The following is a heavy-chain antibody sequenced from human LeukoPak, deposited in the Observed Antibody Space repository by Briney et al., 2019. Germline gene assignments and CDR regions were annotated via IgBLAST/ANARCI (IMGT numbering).Heavy chain of an antibody. D-gene: IGHD3-10*01. CDR3: ARTTEIDYYGSGRALMMAFDI. CDR2: IKQDGSEK. J-gene: IGHJ3*02. CDR1: GFTFSSYW. V-gene: IGHV3-7*01. Sequence: LPGGSLRLSCAASGFTFSSYWMSWVRQAPGKGLEWVANIKQDGSEKYYVDSVKGRFTISRDNAKNSLYLQMNSLRAEDTAVYYCARTTEIDYYGSGRALMMAFDIWGQGTMVTVSS.